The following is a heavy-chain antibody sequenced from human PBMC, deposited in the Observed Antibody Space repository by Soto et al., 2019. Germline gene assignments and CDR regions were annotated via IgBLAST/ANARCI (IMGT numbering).Heavy chain of an antibody. J-gene: IGHJ4*02. V-gene: IGHV4-39*01. Sequence: SGTLSPTRTLSGVSLSSSSYYWGWVRQPPGKGLEWIGSVYYSGSTYYNPSLESRVTISVDKSKNQFSLKLMSLSAADTAVYYCGRLEGLATISYYFDYWGQGALVTVSS. D-gene: IGHD3-9*01. CDR1: GVSLSSSSYY. CDR3: GRLEGLATISYYFDY. CDR2: VYYSGST.